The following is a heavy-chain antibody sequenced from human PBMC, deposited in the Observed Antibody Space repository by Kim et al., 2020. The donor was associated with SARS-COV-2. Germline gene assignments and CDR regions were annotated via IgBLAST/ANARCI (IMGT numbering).Heavy chain of an antibody. CDR3: ARQLRGYSYGLSPFDI. Sequence: VKGRFTISRDNSKNPLYLQMTSLRAEDTAVYYCARQLRGYSYGLSPFDIWGQGTMVTVSS. J-gene: IGHJ3*02. V-gene: IGHV3-30*07. D-gene: IGHD5-18*01.